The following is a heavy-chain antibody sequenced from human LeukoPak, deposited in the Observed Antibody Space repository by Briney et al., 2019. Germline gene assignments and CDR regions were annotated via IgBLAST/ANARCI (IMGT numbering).Heavy chain of an antibody. CDR3: AKDMILWFGEAAFDY. CDR1: GFTFDDYA. V-gene: IGHV3-9*01. CDR2: ISWNSGSI. D-gene: IGHD3-10*01. J-gene: IGHJ4*02. Sequence: PGGSLRLSCAASGFTFDDYAMHWVRQAPGKGLEWVSGISWNSGSIGYADSVKGRFTISRDNAKNSLYLQMNSLRAEDTALYYCAKDMILWFGEAAFDYWGQGTLVTVSS.